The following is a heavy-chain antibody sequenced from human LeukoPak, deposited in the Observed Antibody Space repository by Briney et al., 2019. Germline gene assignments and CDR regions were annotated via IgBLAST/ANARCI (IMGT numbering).Heavy chain of an antibody. CDR2: IWYDGSNK. Sequence: PGRSLRLSCAASGFTFSSYGMHWVRQAPGKGLEWVAVIWYDGSNKYYADSVKGRFTISRDNSKNTLYPQMNSLRAEDTAVYYCARDYSRVATIGLLGYWGQGTLVTVSS. CDR1: GFTFSSYG. D-gene: IGHD5-12*01. J-gene: IGHJ4*02. CDR3: ARDYSRVATIGLLGY. V-gene: IGHV3-33*01.